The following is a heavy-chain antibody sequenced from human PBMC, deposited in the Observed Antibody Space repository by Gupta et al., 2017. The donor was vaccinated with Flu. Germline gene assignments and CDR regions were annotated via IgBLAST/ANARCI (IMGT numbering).Heavy chain of an antibody. CDR1: GGSISAGGYY. CDR3: AIYKNSFGSHFDY. V-gene: IGHV4-31*03. J-gene: IGHJ4*02. Sequence: QVQLQESGPGLVTPSQTLSLTCTVSGGSISAGGYYWSWIRQDPGKGLEWIGDIDYSGSTYYNPSLRSRLTISVDTSKTQFSLNLSSVTAADTAVYYCAIYKNSFGSHFDYWGQGILVTVSS. CDR2: IDYSGST. D-gene: IGHD5-18*01.